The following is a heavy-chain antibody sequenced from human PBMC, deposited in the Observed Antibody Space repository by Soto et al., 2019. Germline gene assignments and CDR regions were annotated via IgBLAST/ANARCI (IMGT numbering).Heavy chain of an antibody. CDR3: ARDSYCGGDCYDYYYYGTDV. CDR1: GGSISSYY. D-gene: IGHD2-21*02. J-gene: IGHJ6*02. V-gene: IGHV4-59*01. CDR2: IYYSGST. Sequence: SETLSLTCTVSGGSISSYYWSWIRQPPGKGLEWIGYIYYSGSTNYNPSLKSRVTISVDTSKNQFSLKLSSVTAADTAVYYCARDSYCGGDCYDYYYYGTDVWGQGTTVTVAS.